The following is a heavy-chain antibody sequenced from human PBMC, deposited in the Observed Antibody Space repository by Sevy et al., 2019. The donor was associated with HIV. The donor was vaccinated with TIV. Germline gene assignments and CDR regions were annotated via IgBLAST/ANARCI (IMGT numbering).Heavy chain of an antibody. D-gene: IGHD5-12*01. CDR3: VRERDGYNEY. Sequence: SVKVSCKASGGTLRSYAISWVRQAPGQGLEWMGGIIPVFGTEEYAQRFQGRVTITADESTDTAYMELSSLRSEDTAVYYCVRERDGYNEYWGQGTLVTVSS. J-gene: IGHJ4*02. V-gene: IGHV1-69*13. CDR1: GGTLRSYA. CDR2: IIPVFGTE.